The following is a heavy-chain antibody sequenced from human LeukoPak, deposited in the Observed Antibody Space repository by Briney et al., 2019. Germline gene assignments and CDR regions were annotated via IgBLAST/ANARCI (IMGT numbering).Heavy chain of an antibody. Sequence: PSETLSLTCAVYSESFIGYFWSWIRQPPGKGLEWIGEINHSGSTNYNPSLKSRVTISVDTSKNQFSLKLSSVTAADTAVYYCARSRQASGLFNSWGQGTLVVVSS. V-gene: IGHV4-34*01. D-gene: IGHD3-10*01. CDR3: ARSRQASGLFNS. CDR2: INHSGST. J-gene: IGHJ5*01. CDR1: SESFIGYF.